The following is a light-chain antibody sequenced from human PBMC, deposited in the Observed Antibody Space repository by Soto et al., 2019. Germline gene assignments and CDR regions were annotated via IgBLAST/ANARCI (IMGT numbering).Light chain of an antibody. CDR2: DTT. Sequence: QAVVTQEPSLTVSPGGTVTLTCGSSTGAVTNGHYPYWFQQKPGRAPRTLIYDTTNRHSWTPARFSGSLLGGKAALTLSGAQPEDEAEYYCLLSYNGPYVFGTGTKVTV. CDR1: TGAVTNGHY. CDR3: LLSYNGPYV. V-gene: IGLV7-46*01. J-gene: IGLJ1*01.